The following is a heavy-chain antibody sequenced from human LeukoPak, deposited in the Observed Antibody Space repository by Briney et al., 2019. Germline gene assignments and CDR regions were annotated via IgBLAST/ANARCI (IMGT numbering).Heavy chain of an antibody. CDR2: IYPGNSNT. D-gene: IGHD4-17*01. V-gene: IGHV5-51*01. CDR1: GYIFTTYW. Sequence: GESLKISCKVSGYIFTTYWIGWVRQMPGKGLEWMGIIYPGNSNTRYSPSFQGQVTISADKSMNTAYLQWSSLKASDTAMYYCARQGDYDLDYWGLGTLVTVSS. J-gene: IGHJ4*02. CDR3: ARQGDYDLDY.